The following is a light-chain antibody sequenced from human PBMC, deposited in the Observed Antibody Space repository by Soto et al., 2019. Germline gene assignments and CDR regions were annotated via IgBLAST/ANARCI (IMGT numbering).Light chain of an antibody. J-gene: IGLJ1*01. CDR3: SSYTSSSTYV. CDR2: DVS. Sequence: QSALTQPASVSGSPGQSITISCTGTSSDVGGYNYVSWYQQHPGKAPKLMIYDVSNWPSGFSNRFSGSKSGNTASLTISGLQAEDEADYYCSSYTSSSTYVFGTGTKLTVL. V-gene: IGLV2-14*01. CDR1: SSDVGGYNY.